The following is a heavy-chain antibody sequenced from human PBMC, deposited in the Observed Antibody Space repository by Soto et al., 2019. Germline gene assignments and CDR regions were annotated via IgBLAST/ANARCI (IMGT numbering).Heavy chain of an antibody. CDR1: GFTFDDYG. J-gene: IGHJ4*02. CDR2: ISWNSGTI. CDR3: AKEWSDWSGGGYFDY. Sequence: GGSLRLSCAGSGFTFDDYGMHWVRQAPGKGLEWVSGISWNSGTIGYADSVKGRFTISRNNAKNSLYLQMDSLRIEDTALYYCAKEWSDWSGGGYFDYWGQGTLVTVSS. V-gene: IGHV3-9*01. D-gene: IGHD3-3*01.